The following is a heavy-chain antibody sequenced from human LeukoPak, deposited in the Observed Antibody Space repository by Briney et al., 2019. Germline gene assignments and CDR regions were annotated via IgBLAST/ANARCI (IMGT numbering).Heavy chain of an antibody. CDR1: GFTFSSHW. J-gene: IGHJ4*02. V-gene: IGHV3-7*01. CDR2: INQDGSEK. Sequence: GGSLRLSCAASGFTFSSHWMSWVRQTPGKGLEWVAHINQDGSEKYYVDSVKGRFTISRDNAKNSLHLQMNSLRAEDTAVYYRARDKVTYWGQGTLVTVSS. CDR3: ARDKVTY.